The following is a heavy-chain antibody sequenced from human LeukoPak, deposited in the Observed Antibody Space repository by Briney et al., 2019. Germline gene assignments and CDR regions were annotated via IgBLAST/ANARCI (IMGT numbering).Heavy chain of an antibody. CDR1: GFTFSSYA. D-gene: IGHD2-2*01. V-gene: IGHV3-23*01. J-gene: IGHJ4*02. Sequence: GGCLRLSCAASGFTFSSYAMSWVRQAPGKGLEWVSAISNSGGSTYYADSVKGRFTISRDNSKNTLNLQMNSLRAGDTAVYYCAKDSCSSTSCYRGVDYWGQGTLVTVSS. CDR2: ISNSGGST. CDR3: AKDSCSSTSCYRGVDY.